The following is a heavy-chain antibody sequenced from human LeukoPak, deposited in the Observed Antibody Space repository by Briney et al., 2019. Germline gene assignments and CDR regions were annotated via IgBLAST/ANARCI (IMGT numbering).Heavy chain of an antibody. J-gene: IGHJ4*02. CDR1: GYTFTSYY. CDR2: INPSGGST. D-gene: IGHD3-22*01. CDR3: ARGGSVIVVVIDFDY. V-gene: IGHV1-46*01. Sequence: ASVKVSCKASGYTFTSYYMHWVRQAPGQGLEWMGLINPSGGSTSYAQKFQGRVTMTRDTSTSTVYMELSSLRSEDTAVYYCARGGSVIVVVIDFDYWAREPWSPSPQ.